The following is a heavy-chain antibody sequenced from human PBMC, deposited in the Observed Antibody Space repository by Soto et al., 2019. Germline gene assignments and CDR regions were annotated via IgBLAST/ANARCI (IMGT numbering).Heavy chain of an antibody. V-gene: IGHV1-18*01. D-gene: IGHD5-18*01. CDR1: GYTFTSYG. CDR3: ARDQFDSYGPKGGLDY. Sequence: QVQLVQSGAEVKKPGASVKVSCKASGYTFTSYGISWVRQAPGQGLEWMGWISAYNGNTNYAQKLQGRVTMTTDTATSTADMGRGSLRSDDTAAYYCARDQFDSYGPKGGLDYWGQGTLVTVSS. J-gene: IGHJ4*02. CDR2: ISAYNGNT.